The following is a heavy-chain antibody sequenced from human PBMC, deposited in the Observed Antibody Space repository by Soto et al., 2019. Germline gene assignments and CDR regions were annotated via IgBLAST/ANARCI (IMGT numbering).Heavy chain of an antibody. V-gene: IGHV3-21*06. Sequence: LRLSCEGSGFSFRDYSINWVRQAPGKGLEWVSFTSSSGQYIKYADSVKGRFTISRDNAKNSVHLQMNSLRVEDTAIYYCARGARYDTLTGYLWGQGTRVTVSS. CDR1: GFSFRDYS. J-gene: IGHJ5*02. D-gene: IGHD3-9*01. CDR3: ARGARYDTLTGYL. CDR2: TSSSGQYI.